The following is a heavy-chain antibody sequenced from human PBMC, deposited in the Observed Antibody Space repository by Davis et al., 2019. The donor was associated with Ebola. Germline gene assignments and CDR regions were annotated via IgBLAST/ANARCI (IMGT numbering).Heavy chain of an antibody. J-gene: IGHJ6*02. CDR2: IKQDGSEK. Sequence: GESLKISCAASGFTFSSYWMSWVRQAPGKGLERVANIKQDGSEKYYVDSVKGRFTISRDNAKNSLYLQMNSLRAEDTAVYYCARDGHGYYDFWSGYYTRISYYYYGMDVWGQGTTVTVSS. CDR3: ARDGHGYYDFWSGYYTRISYYYYGMDV. D-gene: IGHD3-3*01. V-gene: IGHV3-7*01. CDR1: GFTFSSYW.